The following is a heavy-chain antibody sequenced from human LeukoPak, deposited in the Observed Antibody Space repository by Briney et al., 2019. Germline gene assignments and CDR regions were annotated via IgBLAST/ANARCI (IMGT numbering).Heavy chain of an antibody. CDR3: AKDSLADIDY. Sequence: PGGPLRLSCAASGFIFSTYGMYWVRQAPGKGLEWVAFIRHDGSIKNYADSVKDRSTISRDNSKNTLYLQMNSLRAEDTAVYYCAKDSLADIDYWGQGTLVTVSS. J-gene: IGHJ4*02. CDR1: GFIFSTYG. V-gene: IGHV3-30*02. CDR2: IRHDGSIK. D-gene: IGHD3-16*01.